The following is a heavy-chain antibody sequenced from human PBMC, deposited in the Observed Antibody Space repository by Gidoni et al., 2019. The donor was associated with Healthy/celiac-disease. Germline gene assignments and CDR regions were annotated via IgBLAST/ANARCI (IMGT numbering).Heavy chain of an antibody. CDR3: ARRHEGGYSYGSHKKRELDY. J-gene: IGHJ4*02. CDR1: GASFTRYY. V-gene: IGHV4-34*01. D-gene: IGHD5-18*01. Sequence: QVHLQPFSALLLIPSETLSLPLPLYGASFTRYYCSWIRPPPGKGLEWIGEIKHRGSTNDNPSLKSRVTISVDTSKNQFSLKLSSVTDADTAVYYCARRHEGGYSYGSHKKRELDYGGKGTRVTVSS. CDR2: IKHRGST.